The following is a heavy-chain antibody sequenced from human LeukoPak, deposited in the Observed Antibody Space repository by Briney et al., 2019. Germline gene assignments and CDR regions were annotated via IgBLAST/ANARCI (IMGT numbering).Heavy chain of an antibody. CDR3: ARVWWLVYAFDI. CDR1: GGSISSYY. J-gene: IGHJ3*02. CDR2: IYTSGST. D-gene: IGHD6-19*01. V-gene: IGHV4-4*07. Sequence: SETLSLTCTVSGGSISSYYWSWIRQPAGKGLEWTGRIYTSGSTNYNPSLKSRVTISVDTSKNQFSLKLSSVTAADTAVYYCARVWWLVYAFDIWGQGTMVTVSS.